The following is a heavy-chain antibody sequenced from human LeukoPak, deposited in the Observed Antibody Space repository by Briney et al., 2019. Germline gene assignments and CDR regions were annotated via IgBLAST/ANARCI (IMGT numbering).Heavy chain of an antibody. V-gene: IGHV1-69*01. D-gene: IGHD6-6*01. CDR1: GGTFSSYA. CDR3: ARALVTSSSDQTWYYFDY. J-gene: IGHJ4*02. Sequence: ASVKVSCKASGGTFSSYAISWVRQAPGQGLEWMGGIIPIFGTANYAQKFQGRGTITADESTSTAYMELSSLRSEDTAVYYCARALVTSSSDQTWYYFDYWGQGTLVTVSS. CDR2: IIPIFGTA.